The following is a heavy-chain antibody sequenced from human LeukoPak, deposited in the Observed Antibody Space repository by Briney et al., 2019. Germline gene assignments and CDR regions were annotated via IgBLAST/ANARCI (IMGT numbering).Heavy chain of an antibody. J-gene: IGHJ5*02. Sequence: SETLSLTCTVSGGSISSYYWSWIRQPPGKGLEWIGEINHSGSTNYNPSLKSRVTISVDTSKNQFSLKLSSVTAADTAVYYCARRALRAITIFGVVTAWFDPWGQGTLVTVSS. V-gene: IGHV4-34*01. D-gene: IGHD3-3*01. CDR1: GGSISSYY. CDR3: ARRALRAITIFGVVTAWFDP. CDR2: INHSGST.